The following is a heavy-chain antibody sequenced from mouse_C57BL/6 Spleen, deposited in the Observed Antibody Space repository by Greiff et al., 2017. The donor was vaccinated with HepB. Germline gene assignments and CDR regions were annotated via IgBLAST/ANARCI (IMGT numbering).Heavy chain of an antibody. D-gene: IGHD1-1*01. V-gene: IGHV1-80*01. J-gene: IGHJ4*01. Sequence: VQLQESGAELVKPGASVKISCKASGYAFSSYWMNWVKQRPGKGLEWIGQIYPGDGDTNYNGKFKGKATLTADKSSSTAYMQLSSLTSEDSAVYFCARSGTTVVAEAMDDWGQGTSVTVSS. CDR3: ARSGTTVVAEAMDD. CDR2: IYPGDGDT. CDR1: GYAFSSYW.